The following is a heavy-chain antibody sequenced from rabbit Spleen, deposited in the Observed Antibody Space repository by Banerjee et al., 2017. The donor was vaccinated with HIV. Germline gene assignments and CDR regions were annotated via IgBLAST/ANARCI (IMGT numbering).Heavy chain of an antibody. D-gene: IGHD1-1*01. CDR1: GFTISSGYY. CDR2: IDIDSSGFT. V-gene: IGHV1S40*01. Sequence: QSLEESGGGLVQPEGSLALTCKASGFTISSGYYMCWVRQAPGKGLECIACIDIDSSGFTYYATWAIGRFACSKPSSTTVTLQMTRLTAADTATYFCARDPSSSFSSYGMDLWVPGTLVTVS. J-gene: IGHJ6*01. CDR3: ARDPSSSFSSYGMDL.